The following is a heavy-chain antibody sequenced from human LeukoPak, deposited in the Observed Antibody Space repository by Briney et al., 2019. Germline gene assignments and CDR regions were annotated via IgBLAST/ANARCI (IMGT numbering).Heavy chain of an antibody. V-gene: IGHV1-24*01. D-gene: IGHD5-12*01. CDR3: AAKRVATIGLGY. CDR2: FDPEDGET. Sequence: ASVKVSRKVSGYTLTELSMHWVRQAPGKGLEWMGGFDPEDGETIYAQKFQGRVTMTEDTSTDTAYMELSSLRSEDTAVYYCAAKRVATIGLGYWGQGTLVTVSS. CDR1: GYTLTELS. J-gene: IGHJ4*02.